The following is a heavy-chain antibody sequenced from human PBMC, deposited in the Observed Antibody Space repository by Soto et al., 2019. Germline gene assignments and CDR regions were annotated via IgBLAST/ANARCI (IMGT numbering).Heavy chain of an antibody. V-gene: IGHV3-48*01. J-gene: IGHJ4*02. CDR2: ISSSSSTI. Sequence: GGSLRLSCAASGFTFSSYSMNWVRQAPGKGLEWVSYISSSSSTIYYADSVKGRFTISRDNAKNSLYLQMNSLRAEDTAVYYCARFSRIAAAARGVYYFDYWGQGTLVTVSS. D-gene: IGHD6-13*01. CDR3: ARFSRIAAAARGVYYFDY. CDR1: GFTFSSYS.